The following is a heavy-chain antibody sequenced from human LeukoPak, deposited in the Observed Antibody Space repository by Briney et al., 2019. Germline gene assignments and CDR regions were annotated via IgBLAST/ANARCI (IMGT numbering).Heavy chain of an antibody. Sequence: GGSLRLSCAASGLTFSSYAMSWVRQAPGKGLEWVSAISGSGGSTYYADSVKGRFTISRDNSENTLYLQMNSLRAEDTALYYCARDTYCSSTSCSPGGYFDYWGQGTLVTVSS. J-gene: IGHJ4*02. CDR2: ISGSGGST. V-gene: IGHV3-23*01. CDR1: GLTFSSYA. D-gene: IGHD2-2*01. CDR3: ARDTYCSSTSCSPGGYFDY.